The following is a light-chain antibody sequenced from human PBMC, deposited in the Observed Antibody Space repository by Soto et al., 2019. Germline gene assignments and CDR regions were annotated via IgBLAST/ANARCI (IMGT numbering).Light chain of an antibody. J-gene: IGLJ1*01. CDR3: SSYTTSPLSYV. CDR2: GVS. Sequence: ALTQPASVSGSPGQSITISCTGTSSDVGGYNYVSWYQQHPGKVPKLMIYGVSNRPSGVSNRFSGSKSGNTASLTISGLQAEDEADYYCSSYTTSPLSYVFGTGTKVTVL. CDR1: SSDVGGYNY. V-gene: IGLV2-14*03.